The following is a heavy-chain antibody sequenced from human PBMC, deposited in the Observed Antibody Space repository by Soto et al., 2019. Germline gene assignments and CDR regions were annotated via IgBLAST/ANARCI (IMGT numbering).Heavy chain of an antibody. D-gene: IGHD3-22*01. V-gene: IGHV3-23*01. CDR3: AKVWARHSSEQDIFEY. J-gene: IGHJ4*02. Sequence: EVQLLESGGGLVHPGGSLRLSCAASGFTFSSYAMGWVRQAPGKGLEWVSGISGSGATSYYADSVKGRFTISRNNPKNALYLQMNGLKAEDTALYSCAKVWARHSSEQDIFEYWGQGTLATVAS. CDR1: GFTFSSYA. CDR2: ISGSGATS.